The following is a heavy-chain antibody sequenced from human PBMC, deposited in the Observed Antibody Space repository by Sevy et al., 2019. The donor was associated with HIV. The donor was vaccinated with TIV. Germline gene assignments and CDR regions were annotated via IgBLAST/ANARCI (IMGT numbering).Heavy chain of an antibody. CDR1: GFTFTYAW. Sequence: GGSLRLSCAASGFTFTYAWMTWVRQAPGKGLEWLGRIISKADGGTIDYAAPVKGRFTISRDDSKNTLYLQMNSLKTEDTGVYYCSTDPIILLLVTDGMDVWGRGTTVTVSS. CDR3: STDPIILLLVTDGMDV. D-gene: IGHD2-8*02. J-gene: IGHJ6*02. V-gene: IGHV3-15*01. CDR2: IISKADGGTI.